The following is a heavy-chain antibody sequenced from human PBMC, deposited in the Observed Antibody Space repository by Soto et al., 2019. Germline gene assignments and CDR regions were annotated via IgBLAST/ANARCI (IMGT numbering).Heavy chain of an antibody. D-gene: IGHD6-25*01. CDR1: GGSISSYY. CDR3: ARLYGFSGFDY. CDR2: IYYSGST. J-gene: IGHJ4*02. Sequence: PSETLSLTCTVSGGSISSYYWSWIRQPPGKGLEWIGYIYYSGSTNYNPSLKSRVTISVDMSKNQFSLKLSSVTAADTAVYYCARLYGFSGFDYWGQGTLVTVS. V-gene: IGHV4-59*08.